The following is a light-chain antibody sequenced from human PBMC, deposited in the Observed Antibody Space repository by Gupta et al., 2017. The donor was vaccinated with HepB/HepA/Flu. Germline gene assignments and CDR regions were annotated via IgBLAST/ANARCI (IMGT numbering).Light chain of an antibody. CDR2: DAS. J-gene: IGKJ4*01. CDR1: QGISSA. CDR3: QQFNNYPIT. Sequence: AIQLTQSPSSLSASVGDRVTITCRASQGISSALAWYQQKPGKAPKLLIYDASSLESGVPSRFSGSGSGTDFTLTISILHPEDFATYYCQQFNNYPITFGGGTXVEIK. V-gene: IGKV1D-13*01.